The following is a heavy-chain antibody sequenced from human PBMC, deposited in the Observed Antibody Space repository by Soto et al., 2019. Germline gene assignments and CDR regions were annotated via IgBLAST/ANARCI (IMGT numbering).Heavy chain of an antibody. Sequence: GGSLRLSCAASGFTFSSYAMSWVRQAPGKGLEWVSAISGGGGSTYYADSVKGRFTISRDNSKNTLYLQMNSLRAEDTAVYYCAKAGPRYCSGGSCYGAFDIWGQGTMVTVSS. CDR1: GFTFSSYA. CDR2: ISGGGGST. D-gene: IGHD2-15*01. J-gene: IGHJ3*02. CDR3: AKAGPRYCSGGSCYGAFDI. V-gene: IGHV3-23*01.